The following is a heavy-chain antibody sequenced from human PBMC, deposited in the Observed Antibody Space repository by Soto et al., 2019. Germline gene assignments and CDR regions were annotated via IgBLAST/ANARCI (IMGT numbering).Heavy chain of an antibody. J-gene: IGHJ6*02. V-gene: IGHV1-18*01. CDR1: GYIFVNYG. CDR3: VTVDNYVTPTPQDV. Sequence: QVQLVQSGDEVKKPGASVKVSCKASGYIFVNYGIAWVRQAPGQGLEWMGWISPYTGNTHSATQVQGRLTMTTDTSTSTASMDLGSLTSDDTAVYYCVTVDNYVTPTPQDVGGQGTTVPVSS. CDR2: ISPYTGNT. D-gene: IGHD3-16*01.